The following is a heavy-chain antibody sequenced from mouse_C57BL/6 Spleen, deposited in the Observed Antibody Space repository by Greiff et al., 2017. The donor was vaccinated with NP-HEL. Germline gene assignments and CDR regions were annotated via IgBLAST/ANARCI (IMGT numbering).Heavy chain of an antibody. V-gene: IGHV1-80*01. CDR3: GSVDDRYAMDE. D-gene: IGHD2-3*01. CDR2: IYPGDGDT. J-gene: IGHJ4*01. Sequence: VQLQQSGAELVKPGASVKISCKASGYAFSSYWMNWVKQRPGKGLEWIGQIYPGDGDTNYNGKFKGKATLPVDKSSSTAYMQLSSLTSEYSAVYFWGSVDDRYAMDEWGQGTSGTVTS. CDR1: GYAFSSYW.